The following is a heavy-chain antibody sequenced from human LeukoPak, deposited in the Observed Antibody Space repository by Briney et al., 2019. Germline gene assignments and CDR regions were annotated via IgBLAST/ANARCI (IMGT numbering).Heavy chain of an antibody. V-gene: IGHV3-48*03. CDR1: GFIFSTYE. D-gene: IGHD3-3*01. CDR2: ISYNGRSI. CDR3: ARERSDYDFWSGYWGDDAFDI. Sequence: GGSLRLSCAASGFIFSTYEMNWVRQAPGKGLEWLSYISYNGRSIYYADSVKGRFTISRDNAYNSLYLQMDSLRVEDTAVYYCARERSDYDFWSGYWGDDAFDIWGQGTMVTVSS. J-gene: IGHJ3*02.